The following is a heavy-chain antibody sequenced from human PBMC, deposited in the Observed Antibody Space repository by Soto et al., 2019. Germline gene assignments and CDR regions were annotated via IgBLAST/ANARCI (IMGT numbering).Heavy chain of an antibody. CDR3: ARGPTGMIHY. D-gene: IGHD3-16*01. J-gene: IGHJ4*02. CDR1: GYTFTSYD. CDR2: MNPNSGGT. V-gene: IGHV1-8*01. Sequence: QVQLVQSGAEVKSPGASVKVSCKASGYTFTSYDINWVRQATGQGFEWMGWMNPNSGGTRYVQKFQGRVTMTRGTSISTAYMELSSLTSEDTAVYYCARGPTGMIHYWGQGPLVTVSS.